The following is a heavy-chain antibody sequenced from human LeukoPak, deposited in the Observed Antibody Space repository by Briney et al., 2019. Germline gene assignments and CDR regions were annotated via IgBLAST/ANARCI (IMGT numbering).Heavy chain of an antibody. CDR1: GFTFSSYG. CDR3: AKDLPDYYGSGSPPDY. J-gene: IGHJ4*02. CDR2: IRYDGSNK. D-gene: IGHD3-10*01. Sequence: GGSLRLSCAASGFTFSSYGMHWVHQAPGKGLEWVAFIRYDGSNKYYADSVKGRFTISRDNSKNTLYLQMNSLRAEDTAVYYCAKDLPDYYGSGSPPDYWGQGTLVTVSS. V-gene: IGHV3-30*02.